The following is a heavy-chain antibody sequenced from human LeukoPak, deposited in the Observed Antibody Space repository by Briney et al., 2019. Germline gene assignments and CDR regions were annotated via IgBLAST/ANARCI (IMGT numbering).Heavy chain of an antibody. V-gene: IGHV4-30-4*01. D-gene: IGHD6-13*01. J-gene: IGHJ4*02. CDR2: MYYSGSN. Sequence: NPSQTLSLTCTVSGGSISSGDYYWRWIRQPPGKGLEWIGYMYYSGSNYYNPSLKSRLTISVDTSKTQSSLKLSSVTAADTAVYYCARCHGYRSRWYGYWGQGTLLTVSS. CDR1: GGSISSGDYY. CDR3: ARCHGYRSRWYGY.